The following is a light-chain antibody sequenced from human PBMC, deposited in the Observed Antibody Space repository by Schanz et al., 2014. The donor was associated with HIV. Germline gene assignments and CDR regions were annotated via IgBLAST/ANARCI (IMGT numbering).Light chain of an antibody. CDR3: SSYTTSGSLV. J-gene: IGLJ3*02. V-gene: IGLV2-14*03. Sequence: QSALTQPASVSGSPGQSITISCTGTSSDVGVYNYVSWYQQHPGKAPKLMIYDVNNRPSGVSNRFSGSKSGNTASLTISGLQAEDEADYYCSSYTTSGSLVFGGGTKLTVL. CDR1: SSDVGVYNY. CDR2: DVN.